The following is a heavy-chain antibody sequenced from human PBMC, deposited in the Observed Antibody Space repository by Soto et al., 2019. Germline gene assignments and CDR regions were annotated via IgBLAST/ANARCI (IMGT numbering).Heavy chain of an antibody. D-gene: IGHD3-10*02. V-gene: IGHV4-61*01. J-gene: IGHJ1*01. CDR3: ARDQRGTYVFEH. Sequence: PSETLSLTCTVSGGSVSGGNYWSWIRQPPGKGLEWIGYIYYGVSTNYSPSLKSRATISVGTSKNQFSLKLTSVTAADTAVYYCARDQRGTYVFEHWGQGTLVTVSS. CDR1: GGSVSGGNY. CDR2: IYYGVST.